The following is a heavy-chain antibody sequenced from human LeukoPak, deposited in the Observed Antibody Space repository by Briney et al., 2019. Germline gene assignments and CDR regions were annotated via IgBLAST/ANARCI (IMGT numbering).Heavy chain of an antibody. CDR3: ARDIGSGWGNYFDY. V-gene: IGHV1-3*01. CDR2: INAGNGNT. CDR1: GYTFTSYA. D-gene: IGHD6-19*01. Sequence: ASVTVSCKASGYTFTSYAMHWVRQAPGQRPEWMGWINAGNGNTKYSQKFQGRVTITRDTSASTAYMELSSLRSEDTAVYYCARDIGSGWGNYFDYWGQGTLVTVSS. J-gene: IGHJ4*02.